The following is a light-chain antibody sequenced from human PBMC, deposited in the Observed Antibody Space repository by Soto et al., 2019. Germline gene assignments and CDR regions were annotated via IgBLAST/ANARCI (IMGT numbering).Light chain of an antibody. CDR3: HQYGGSPQT. CDR1: QSVSNY. CDR2: GAS. V-gene: IGKV3-20*01. Sequence: EIVLTQSPGTLSLSPGERATLSCRASQSVSNYLAWYQRKPGQAPRLLIYGASSRATSIPDRFSGSGSGTAFTLTISRLEPEDFAVYYCHQYGGSPQTFGQGTKVEIK. J-gene: IGKJ1*01.